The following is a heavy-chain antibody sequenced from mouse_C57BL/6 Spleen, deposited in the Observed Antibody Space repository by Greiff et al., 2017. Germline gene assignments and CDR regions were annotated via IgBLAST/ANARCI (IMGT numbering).Heavy chain of an antibody. CDR3: ARSYGSDYYAMDN. J-gene: IGHJ4*01. Sequence: EVQLVESGGGLVKPGGSLKLSCAASGFTFSSYAMSWVRQTPEKRLEWVATISDGGSYTYYPDNVKGRFTISRDNAKNNLYLQMSHLKSEDTAMYYCARSYGSDYYAMDNWGQGTSVTVSS. D-gene: IGHD1-1*01. CDR1: GFTFSSYA. CDR2: ISDGGSYT. V-gene: IGHV5-4*01.